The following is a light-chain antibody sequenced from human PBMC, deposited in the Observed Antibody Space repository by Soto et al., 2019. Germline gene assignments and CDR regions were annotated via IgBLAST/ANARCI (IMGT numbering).Light chain of an antibody. CDR2: GAS. J-gene: IGKJ1*01. Sequence: EIVMTQSPATLSVSPGERVTLSCRASQSVSSNLAWYQQKPGQAPRLLIYGASTRATGIPARFSGSGSGTEFTLTISSRQSEDFAVYYCQQYNNWPPGTFGQGTKVEIK. CDR1: QSVSSN. CDR3: QQYNNWPPGT. V-gene: IGKV3-15*01.